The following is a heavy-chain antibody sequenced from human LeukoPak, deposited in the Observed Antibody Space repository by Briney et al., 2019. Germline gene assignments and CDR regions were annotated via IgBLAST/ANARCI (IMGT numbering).Heavy chain of an antibody. CDR1: GFTFSSYE. CDR2: ISSSGSTI. CDR3: ARAKGLLWFGEGYYGMDV. V-gene: IGHV3-48*03. J-gene: IGHJ6*04. Sequence: GGSLRLPCAASGFTFSSYEMNWVRQAPGKGLEWVSYISSSGSTIYYADSVKGRFTISRDNAKNSLYLQMNSLRAEDTAVYYCARAKGLLWFGEGYYGMDVWGKGTTVTGSS. D-gene: IGHD3-10*01.